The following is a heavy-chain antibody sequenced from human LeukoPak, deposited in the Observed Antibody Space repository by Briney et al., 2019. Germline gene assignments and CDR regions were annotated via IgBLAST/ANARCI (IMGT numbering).Heavy chain of an antibody. CDR1: GYTFAGYY. Sequence: ASVRVSCKASGYTFAGYYMHWVRQAPGQGLEWMGWINPNSGGTNYAQKFQGRVTMTRDTSISTAYMELSRLRSDDTAVYYCARRDLSYSSSLPGHRPQDYWGQGTLVTVSS. J-gene: IGHJ4*02. V-gene: IGHV1-2*02. CDR2: INPNSGGT. CDR3: ARRDLSYSSSLPGHRPQDY. D-gene: IGHD6-6*01.